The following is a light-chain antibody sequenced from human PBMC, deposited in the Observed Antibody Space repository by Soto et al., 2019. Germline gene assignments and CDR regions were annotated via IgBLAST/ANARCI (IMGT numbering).Light chain of an antibody. Sequence: LTPTPPPARSPWQSVTHSRTWNSSGVGAYNYVSWYQQLPGKAPKLIIYEVSKRPSGVPDRFSGSKSGNTASLTVSGLQAEDEADYYCTSYAGTYSFFYVFGTGTKVTVL. J-gene: IGLJ1*01. CDR1: SSGVGAYNY. CDR3: TSYAGTYSFFYV. CDR2: EVS. V-gene: IGLV2-8*01.